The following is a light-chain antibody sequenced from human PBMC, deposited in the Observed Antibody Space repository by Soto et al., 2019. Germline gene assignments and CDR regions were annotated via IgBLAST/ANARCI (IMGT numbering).Light chain of an antibody. J-gene: IGLJ3*02. CDR2: DDN. V-gene: IGLV3-21*02. CDR3: QVWDTSGDHGGV. CDR1: HLGTKA. Sequence: SYELTQVPSVSVAPGQTATMTCGGNHLGTKAVHWYRQRPGQAPVLVVYDDNERPSGIPQRFSGSKSVNTATLRLNRVEAGAEADYYCQVWDTSGDHGGVFGGGTKLTVL.